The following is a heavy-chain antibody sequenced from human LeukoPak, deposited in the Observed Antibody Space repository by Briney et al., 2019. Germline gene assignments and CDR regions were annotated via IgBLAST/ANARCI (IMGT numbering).Heavy chain of an antibody. CDR2: IYHSGST. D-gene: IGHD5-12*01. CDR1: GGSISSGGHY. CDR3: ARGSSDYDYDEY. V-gene: IGHV4-30-2*01. Sequence: SETLSLTCTVSGGSISSGGHYWSWIRQPPGKGLEWIGYIYHSGSTYYNPSLKSRVTISVDRSKNQFSLKLSSVTAADTAVYYCARGSSDYDYDEYWGQGTLVTVSS. J-gene: IGHJ4*02.